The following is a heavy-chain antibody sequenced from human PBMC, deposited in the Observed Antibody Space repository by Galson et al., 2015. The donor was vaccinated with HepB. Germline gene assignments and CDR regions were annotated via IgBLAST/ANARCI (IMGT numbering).Heavy chain of an antibody. CDR3: ARVMEPQWLYFDY. J-gene: IGHJ4*02. CDR2: IVVGSGNT. V-gene: IGHV1-58*02. CDR1: GFTFTSSA. Sequence: SVKVSCKASGFTFTSSAMQWVRQARGQRLEWIGWIVVGSGNTNYAQKFQERVTITRDMSTSTAYMELSSLRSEDTAVYYCARVMEPQWLYFDYWGQGTLVTVSS. D-gene: IGHD6-19*01.